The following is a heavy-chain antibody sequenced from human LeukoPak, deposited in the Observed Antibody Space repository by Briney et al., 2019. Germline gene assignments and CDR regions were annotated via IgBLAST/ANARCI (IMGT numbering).Heavy chain of an antibody. CDR2: IYYSGTT. Sequence: SETLSLTCTVSGVCIRSAYWSWIRQPPGEGLEWIGYIYYSGTTNYNPSLKSRVTISLDTSKNQFSLKLSSVTAADTAVYYCARRASYFDYWGQGALVTVSS. CDR3: ARRASYFDY. CDR1: GVCIRSAY. V-gene: IGHV4-59*01. J-gene: IGHJ4*02.